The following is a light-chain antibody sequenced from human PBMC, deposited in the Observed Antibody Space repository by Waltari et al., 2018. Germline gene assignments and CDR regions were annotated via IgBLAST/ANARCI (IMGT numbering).Light chain of an antibody. CDR3: QLAQRFPF. J-gene: IGKJ3*01. V-gene: IGKV1-12*01. Sequence: QMTQSPLSVSASIGDRVAISCRASQDIASWLAWYRQHPGKAPRLLVYAASNLQSGVPSRFSGSGSGTNFTLTINSLQPEDFATYYCQLAQRFPFFGPGTKVDVK. CDR2: AAS. CDR1: QDIASW.